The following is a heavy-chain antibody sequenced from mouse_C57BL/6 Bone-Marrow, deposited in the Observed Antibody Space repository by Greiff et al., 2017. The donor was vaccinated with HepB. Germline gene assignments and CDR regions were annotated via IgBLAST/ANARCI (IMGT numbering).Heavy chain of an antibody. V-gene: IGHV10-3*01. D-gene: IGHD1-1*01. CDR1: GFTFNTYA. Sequence: VQLKESGGGLVQPKGSLKLSCAASGFTFNTYAMHWVRQAPGKGLEWVARIRSKSSNYATYYADSVKDRFTISRDDSQSMLYLQMNNLKTEDTAMYYCVRESPYYYGSSYGYFDYWGQGTTLTVSS. J-gene: IGHJ2*01. CDR2: IRSKSSNYAT. CDR3: VRESPYYYGSSYGYFDY.